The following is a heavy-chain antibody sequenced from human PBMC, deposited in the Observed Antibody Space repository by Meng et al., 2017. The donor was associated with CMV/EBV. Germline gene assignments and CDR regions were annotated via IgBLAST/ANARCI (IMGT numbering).Heavy chain of an antibody. CDR2: IIPIFGTA. D-gene: IGHD2-21*01. CDR1: VGTFSSYA. V-gene: IGHV1-69*05. J-gene: IGHJ6*02. CDR3: ATLGLLFRPFDGYYGMDV. Sequence: SVKVSCKASVGTFSSYAISWVRQAPGQGLEWMGGIIPIFGTANYAQKFQGRVTITTDESTSTAYMELSSLRSEDTAVYYCATLGLLFRPFDGYYGMDVWGQGTTVTVSS.